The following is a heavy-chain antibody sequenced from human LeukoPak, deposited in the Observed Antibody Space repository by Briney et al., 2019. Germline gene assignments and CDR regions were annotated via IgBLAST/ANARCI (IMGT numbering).Heavy chain of an antibody. CDR3: AARGIAAAPGNY. V-gene: IGHV4-34*01. Sequence: SETLSLTCAVYGGSFSGYYWSWIRQPPGKVLEWIGEINHSGSTNYNPSLKSRVPISVDTSKNQFSLKLSSVTAADTAVYYCAARGIAAAPGNYWGQGTLVTVSS. CDR1: GGSFSGYY. D-gene: IGHD6-13*01. CDR2: INHSGST. J-gene: IGHJ4*02.